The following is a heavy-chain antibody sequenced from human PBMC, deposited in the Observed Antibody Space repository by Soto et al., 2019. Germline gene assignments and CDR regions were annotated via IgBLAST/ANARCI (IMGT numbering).Heavy chain of an antibody. D-gene: IGHD3-22*01. CDR2: INHGGST. CDR1: GGSFSGYY. Sequence: QVQLQQWGAGLLKPSETLSLTCAVYGGSFSGYYWSWIRQPPGKGLEWIGEINHGGSTNYNPSLKSRVTMSLDTSKNQLSLKLTSVTAADTSVYYCSRGPEYYYGGSGYVDYWGRGTLVTVSS. CDR3: SRGPEYYYGGSGYVDY. J-gene: IGHJ4*02. V-gene: IGHV4-34*01.